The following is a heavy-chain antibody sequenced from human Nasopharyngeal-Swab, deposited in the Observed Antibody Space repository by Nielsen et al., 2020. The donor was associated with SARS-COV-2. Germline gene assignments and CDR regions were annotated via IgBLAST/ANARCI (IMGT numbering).Heavy chain of an antibody. CDR1: GFTFSSYD. Sequence: GGSLRPSCAASGFTFSSYDMHWVRQATGKGLEWVSAIGTAGDTYYPGSVKGRFTISRENAKNSLYLQMNSLRAGDTAVYYCARDLNSSGGKYYYYGMDVWGQGTTVTVSS. V-gene: IGHV3-13*04. CDR2: IGTAGDT. J-gene: IGHJ6*02. D-gene: IGHD6-19*01. CDR3: ARDLNSSGGKYYYYGMDV.